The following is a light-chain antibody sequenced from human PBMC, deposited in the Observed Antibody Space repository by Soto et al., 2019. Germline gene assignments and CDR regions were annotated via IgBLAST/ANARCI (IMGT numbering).Light chain of an antibody. CDR2: GSS. J-gene: IGKJ2*01. CDR1: QRIGSD. CDR3: QQYSTWPYT. V-gene: IGKV3-15*01. Sequence: EIVMTQSPATLSVSPGERATLSCRASQRIGSDLAWYQRKPGQAPRFLIYGSSTRATGIPARFSGSGSGTEFTLTISRLQSEDFAVYYCQQYSTWPYTFGQGTKLAIK.